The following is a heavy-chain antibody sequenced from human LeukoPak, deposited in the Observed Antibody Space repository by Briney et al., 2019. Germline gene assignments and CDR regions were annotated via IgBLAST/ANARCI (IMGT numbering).Heavy chain of an antibody. CDR3: ARESGKFDY. Sequence: QPGRSLRLSCAASGFTFSSYAMHWVRQAPGKGLEWVAVISYDGSNKYYADSVKGRFTISRDNSKNTLYLQMNSLRAEDTAVYYCARESGKFDYWGQGTLVAVSS. J-gene: IGHJ4*02. CDR2: ISYDGSNK. CDR1: GFTFSSYA. V-gene: IGHV3-30-3*01.